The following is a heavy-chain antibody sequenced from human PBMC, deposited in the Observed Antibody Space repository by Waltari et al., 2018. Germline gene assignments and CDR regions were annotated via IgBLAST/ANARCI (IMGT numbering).Heavy chain of an antibody. J-gene: IGHJ4*02. CDR1: GGTFSSYA. CDR2: IIPIFGTA. CDR3: ARERRDGYKYY. Sequence: QVQLVQSGAEGKKPGSTVKVSCKASGGTFSSYAISWVLQAPGQGLDWMGMIIPIFGTANYAQKFQVRVTITADKSTSTAYMELISLRSEDTAVYFFARERRDGYKYYWGQGTLVTVSS. D-gene: IGHD5-12*01. V-gene: IGHV1-69*08.